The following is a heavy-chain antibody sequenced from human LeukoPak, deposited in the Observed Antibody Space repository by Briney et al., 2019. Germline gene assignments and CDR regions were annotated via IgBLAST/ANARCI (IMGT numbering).Heavy chain of an antibody. J-gene: IGHJ5*02. CDR1: GGSISSYY. V-gene: IGHV4-59*01. Sequence: SETLSLTCTVSGGSISSYYWSWIRQPPGKGLEWIGYIYYSGSTNYNPSLKSRVTISVDTSKNQFSLKLSSVTAADTAVYYCARSSSWYGNRFDPWGQGTLVTVSS. D-gene: IGHD6-13*01. CDR3: ARSSSWYGNRFDP. CDR2: IYYSGST.